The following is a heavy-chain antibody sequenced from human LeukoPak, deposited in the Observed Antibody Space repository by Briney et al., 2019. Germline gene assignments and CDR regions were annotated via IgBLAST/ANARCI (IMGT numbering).Heavy chain of an antibody. CDR2: IIPIFGTA. CDR3: ARAAVVATILDYYYYGMDV. D-gene: IGHD5-12*01. Sequence: SVKVSCKASGGTFSSYAISWVRQAPGQGLEWMGGIIPIFGTANYAQKFQGRVTITADESTSTAYMELSSLRSEDTAVYYCARAAVVATILDYYYYGMDVWGQGTTVTVSS. V-gene: IGHV1-69*01. J-gene: IGHJ6*02. CDR1: GGTFSSYA.